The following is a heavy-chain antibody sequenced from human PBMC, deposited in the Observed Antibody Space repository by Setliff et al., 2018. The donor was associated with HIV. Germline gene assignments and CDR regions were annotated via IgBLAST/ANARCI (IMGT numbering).Heavy chain of an antibody. D-gene: IGHD3-10*01. CDR3: ARVPFGSGSYYFDF. CDR2: IYYSGDT. CDR1: GGSFSGYY. V-gene: IGHV4-34*11. J-gene: IGHJ4*02. Sequence: SETLSLTCAVYGGSFSGYYWSWIRQPPGKGLEWIGYIYYSGDTYYNATLQSRATILLDTSKNQFFLTLTSVTAADTAVYFCARVPFGSGSYYFDFWGQGTLVTVSS.